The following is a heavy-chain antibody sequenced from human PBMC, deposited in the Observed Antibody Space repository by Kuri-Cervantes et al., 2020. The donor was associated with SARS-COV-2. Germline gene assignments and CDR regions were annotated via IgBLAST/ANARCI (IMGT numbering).Heavy chain of an antibody. D-gene: IGHD5-24*01. V-gene: IGHV3-23*01. CDR1: GFTFSSYA. J-gene: IGHJ3*02. CDR2: ISGSGGST. Sequence: LSLTRAAFGFTFSSYAMSWVRQAPGKGLEWVSAISGSGGSTYYADSVKGRFTISRDNSKNTLYLQMNSLTAEDTAVYYCAKDEEMATIFGAFDMWGQGTMVTVSS. CDR3: AKDEEMATIFGAFDM.